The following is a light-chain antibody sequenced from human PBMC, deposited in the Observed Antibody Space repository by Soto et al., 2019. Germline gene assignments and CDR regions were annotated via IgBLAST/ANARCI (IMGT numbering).Light chain of an antibody. V-gene: IGKV3-15*01. CDR2: GAS. J-gene: IGKJ1*01. CDR1: QRVNSN. CDR3: QQYNNWPPGT. Sequence: EIVMTQSPATLSVSPGERATLSCRASQRVNSNLAWYQQKPGQAPRLLLYGASTRATGVPARFSGSGSGTEFTLTISSLQSEDFAVYYCQQYNNWPPGTFGQGTKVDIK.